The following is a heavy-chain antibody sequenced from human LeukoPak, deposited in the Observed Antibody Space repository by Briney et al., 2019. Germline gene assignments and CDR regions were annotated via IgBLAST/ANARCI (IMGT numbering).Heavy chain of an antibody. CDR2: IYSSGST. CDR3: ARGPNPSGRGLDS. J-gene: IGHJ4*02. CDR1: GGSISSGSSY. D-gene: IGHD1-26*01. Sequence: KASETLSLTCTVSGGSISSGSSYWSRIRQPAGKGLEWIGRIYSSGSTNYNPSLKSRVTISVDTSKNQFSLKLTSMTAADTALYYCARGPNPSGRGLDSWGQGALVTVSS. V-gene: IGHV4-61*02.